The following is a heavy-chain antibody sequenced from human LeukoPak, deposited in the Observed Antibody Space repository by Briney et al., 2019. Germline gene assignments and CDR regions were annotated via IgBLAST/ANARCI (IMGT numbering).Heavy chain of an antibody. CDR3: ARPYYYDSSGYYYFDY. CDR1: GYTFTGYY. CDR2: INPNINGT. J-gene: IGHJ4*02. D-gene: IGHD3-22*01. Sequence: ASVKVSRKASGYTFTGYYIHWVRQAPGQGLEWMGWINPNINGTNYAQKFQGRVTMTRDTSISTAYMELSSLRSDDTAVYYCARPYYYDSSGYYYFDYWGQGTLVTVSS. V-gene: IGHV1-2*02.